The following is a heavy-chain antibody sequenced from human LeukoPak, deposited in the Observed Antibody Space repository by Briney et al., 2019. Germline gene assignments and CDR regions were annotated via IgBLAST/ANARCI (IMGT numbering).Heavy chain of an antibody. D-gene: IGHD3-3*01. CDR3: ASLRITIFGVVIRPFDY. Sequence: GGSLRLSCAASGFTFSSYSMNWVRQAPGKGLEWVSSISSSSRYIDYADSVKGRFTSYRDNAKISLYLQMNSLRAEDTAVYYCASLRITIFGVVIRPFDYWGQGTLVTVSS. J-gene: IGHJ4*02. CDR2: ISSSSRYI. V-gene: IGHV3-21*01. CDR1: GFTFSSYS.